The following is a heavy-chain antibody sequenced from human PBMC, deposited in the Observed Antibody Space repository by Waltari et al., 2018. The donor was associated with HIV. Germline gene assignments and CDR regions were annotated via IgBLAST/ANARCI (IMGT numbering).Heavy chain of an antibody. D-gene: IGHD2-15*01. CDR1: GFIFSDYY. J-gene: IGHJ3*02. CDR3: ARVARGRRQGSFDI. V-gene: IGHV3-11*05. CDR2: IAVSNAYT. Sequence: QVHLVESGGDLVKPGGSLRLSCVASGFIFSDYYMTWFRQAPGKRVEGVSDIAVSNAYTTYGDSVKARITMSRDEAKKSLFLQINSLRPEGTAVYYFARVARGRRQGSFDIWGQGTMVTVSS.